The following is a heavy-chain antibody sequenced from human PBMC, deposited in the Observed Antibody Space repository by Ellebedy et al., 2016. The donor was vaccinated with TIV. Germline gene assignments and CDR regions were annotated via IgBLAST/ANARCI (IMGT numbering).Heavy chain of an antibody. Sequence: AASVKVSCKASGYTFTDYDINWGRQATGQGLEYLGWMKPGSGNTGYAQKFEGRVTMTRNTSTSTAYMELSSLRSDDTAVYYCVVGLFHTWGQGTLVSVSS. V-gene: IGHV1-8*01. J-gene: IGHJ5*02. CDR3: VVGLFHT. D-gene: IGHD3/OR15-3a*01. CDR1: GYTFTDYD. CDR2: MKPGSGNT.